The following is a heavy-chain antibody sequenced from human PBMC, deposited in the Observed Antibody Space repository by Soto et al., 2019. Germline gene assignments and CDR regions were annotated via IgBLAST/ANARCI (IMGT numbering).Heavy chain of an antibody. J-gene: IGHJ6*02. CDR2: ISYDGSNK. CDR1: GFTFSSYG. CDR3: AKVKVGYSGYDYSTGMDV. D-gene: IGHD5-12*01. V-gene: IGHV3-30*18. Sequence: PGGSLRLSCAASGFTFSSYGMHWVRQAPGKGLEWVAVISYDGSNKYYADSVKGRFTISRDNSKNTLYLQMNSLRAEDTAVYYCAKVKVGYSGYDYSTGMDVWGQGTTVTVSS.